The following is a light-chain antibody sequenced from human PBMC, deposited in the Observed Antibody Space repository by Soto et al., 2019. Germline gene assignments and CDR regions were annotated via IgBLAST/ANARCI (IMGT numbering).Light chain of an antibody. CDR3: QQRHNWPIT. J-gene: IGKJ5*01. Sequence: ESVLTQSPATLSLSPGERASLSCRASQSISNYLAWYQQKPGQAPRLLIYDASNRATGIPTRFSGSGSGTDFTLTISSLEPADFGVYYCQQRHNWPITFGQGTRREIK. CDR2: DAS. V-gene: IGKV3-11*01. CDR1: QSISNY.